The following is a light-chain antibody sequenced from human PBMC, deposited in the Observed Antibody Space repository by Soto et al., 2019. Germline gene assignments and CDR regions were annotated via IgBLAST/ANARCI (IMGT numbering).Light chain of an antibody. Sequence: QSVLTQPASVSGSPGQSITISCTGTSSGIGSYNLFSWYQQHPAKAPKVIIYEVTGRPSGVANRFSGSKSGSTASLTISWLQAEDEADYCCCSYAGSRSFQYVFATGTKHTVL. J-gene: IGLJ1*01. V-gene: IGLV2-23*02. CDR2: EVT. CDR3: CSYAGSRSFQYV. CDR1: SSGIGSYNL.